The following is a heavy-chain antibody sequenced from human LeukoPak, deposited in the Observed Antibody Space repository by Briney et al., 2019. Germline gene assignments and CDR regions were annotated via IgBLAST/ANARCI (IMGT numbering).Heavy chain of an antibody. CDR2: IYYSGST. CDR1: GGSISSSSYY. Sequence: SETLSLTCTVSGGSISSSSYYWGWIRQPPGKGLEWIGSIYYSGSTYYNPSLKSRVTISVDTSKNQFSLKLSSVTAADTAVYYCARGMAIRRHIVVVTATRDFDYWGQGTLVTVSS. J-gene: IGHJ4*02. CDR3: ARGMAIRRHIVVVTATRDFDY. V-gene: IGHV4-39*01. D-gene: IGHD2-21*02.